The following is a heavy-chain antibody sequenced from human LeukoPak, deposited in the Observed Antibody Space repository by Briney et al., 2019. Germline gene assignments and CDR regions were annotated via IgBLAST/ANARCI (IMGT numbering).Heavy chain of an antibody. D-gene: IGHD7-27*01. V-gene: IGHV4-59*02. Sequence: SETLSLTCTVSGGSVSDYYWSGIRQSPGKGLEWIGYIYYTGTSYNPSLKSRVTISTDTSKNQFSLNLSSVTAADTAVYYCASRKLGNDYWGQGTLVTVSS. CDR2: IYYTGT. CDR1: GGSVSDYY. CDR3: ASRKLGNDY. J-gene: IGHJ4*02.